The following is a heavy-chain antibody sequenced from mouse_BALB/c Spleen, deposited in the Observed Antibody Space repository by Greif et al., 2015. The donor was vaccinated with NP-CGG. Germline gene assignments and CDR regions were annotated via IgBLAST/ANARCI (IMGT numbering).Heavy chain of an antibody. D-gene: IGHD2-4*01. CDR3: AHIYYDYDGDDY. CDR2: IDPANGNT. J-gene: IGHJ2*01. Sequence: VQLQQSGAELVKPGASVKLSCTASGFNIKDTYMHWVKQRPEQGLEWIGRIDPANGNTKYDPKFQGKATITADTSSNTAYLQLSSLTSEDTAVYYCAHIYYDYDGDDYWGQGTTLTVSS. CDR1: GFNIKDTY. V-gene: IGHV14-3*02.